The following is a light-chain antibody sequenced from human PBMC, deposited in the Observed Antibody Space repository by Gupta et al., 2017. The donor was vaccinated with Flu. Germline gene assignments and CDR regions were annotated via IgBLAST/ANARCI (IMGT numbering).Light chain of an antibody. CDR2: RSN. CDR1: NSNSSINE. J-gene: IGLJ2*01. V-gene: IGLV1-47*01. CDR3: AAGDDSQGGVV. Sequence: RVTISCGGSNSNSSINEVYWKQQRPGAANKLINNRSNRRPAGVAERFTGYKSSTAASVAIGGHRSEDEADYYGAAGDDSQGGVVFGGGTKLTVL.